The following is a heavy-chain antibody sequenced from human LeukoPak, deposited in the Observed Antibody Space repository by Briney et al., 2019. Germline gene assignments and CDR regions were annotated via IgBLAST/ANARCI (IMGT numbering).Heavy chain of an antibody. CDR1: GYTFTGYY. D-gene: IGHD5-18*01. V-gene: IGHV1-2*02. CDR3: APSRAWDTAMVPGDY. Sequence: ASVKVSCKASGYTFTGYYMHWVRQAPGQGLEWMGWINPNSGGTNYAQKFQDRVTMTRDTSSRTAYMDLGRLRFDDTAVYYCAPSRAWDTAMVPGDYWGQGTLVTVSS. CDR2: INPNSGGT. J-gene: IGHJ4*02.